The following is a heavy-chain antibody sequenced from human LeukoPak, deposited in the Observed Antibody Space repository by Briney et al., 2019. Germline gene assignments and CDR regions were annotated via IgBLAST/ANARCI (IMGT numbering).Heavy chain of an antibody. J-gene: IGHJ3*02. CDR2: IYYSGST. CDR3: ATQLITMIVDAFDI. Sequence: SETLSPTCTVSGGSISSSSYYWGWIRQPPGKGLEWIGSIYYSGSTYYNPSLKSRVTISVDTSKNQFSLKLSSVTAADTAVYYCATQLITMIVDAFDIWGQGTMVTVSS. CDR1: GGSISSSSYY. V-gene: IGHV4-39*01. D-gene: IGHD3-22*01.